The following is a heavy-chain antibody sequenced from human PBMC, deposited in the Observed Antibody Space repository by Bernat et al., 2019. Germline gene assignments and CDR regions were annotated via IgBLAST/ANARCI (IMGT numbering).Heavy chain of an antibody. CDR2: IKQDGSEE. CDR3: AREHSYYSGLVDC. J-gene: IGHJ4*02. Sequence: EVQLVESGGGLVQPGGSLRLSCVASGFTCRSYWMNWVLQAPGKGLEWVANIKQDGSEEYYVDSVKGRFTISRDNAKNSLYLQMNSLRAEDTAVYYCAREHSYYSGLVDCWGQGTLVTVSS. D-gene: IGHD3-10*01. V-gene: IGHV3-7*01. CDR1: GFTCRSYW.